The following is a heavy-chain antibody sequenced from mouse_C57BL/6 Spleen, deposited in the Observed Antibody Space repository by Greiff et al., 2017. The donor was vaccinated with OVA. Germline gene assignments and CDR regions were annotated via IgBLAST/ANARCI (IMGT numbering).Heavy chain of an antibody. CDR2: IDPSDSYT. V-gene: IGHV1-50*01. CDR1: GYTFTSYW. Sequence: QVQLQQPGAELVKPGASVKLSCKASGYTFTSYWMQWVKQRPGQGLEWIGEIDPSDSYTNYNQKFKGKATLTVDTSSSTAYMQLSSLTSEDSAVYYCARSGLSMLHWYFDVWGTGTTVTVSS. CDR3: ARSGLSMLHWYFDV. J-gene: IGHJ1*03. D-gene: IGHD2-3*01.